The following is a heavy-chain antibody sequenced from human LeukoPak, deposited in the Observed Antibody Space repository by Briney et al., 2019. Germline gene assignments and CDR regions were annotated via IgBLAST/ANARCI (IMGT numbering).Heavy chain of an antibody. CDR1: GFTFNIYA. Sequence: PGGSLRLSCAASGFTFNIYAMNWVRQAPGRGLEWASVISGSGDSTYYADSVKGRFTISRDNSKNTLYLQMNSLRAEDTAVYYCAKARAAMVTDYWGQGTLVTVSS. CDR2: ISGSGDST. D-gene: IGHD5-18*01. V-gene: IGHV3-23*01. CDR3: AKARAAMVTDY. J-gene: IGHJ4*02.